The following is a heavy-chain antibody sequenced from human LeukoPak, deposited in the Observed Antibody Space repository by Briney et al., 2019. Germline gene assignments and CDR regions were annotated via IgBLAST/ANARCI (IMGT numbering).Heavy chain of an antibody. CDR2: IWYDGSSK. CDR3: ARPAVRLSPYDAFDI. Sequence: PGGSLRLSCAASGFTFSSYGMHWVRQAPGKGLEWVAVIWYDGSSKYYADSVKGRFTISRDNSKNTLYLQMNSLRAEDTAVYYCARPAVRLSPYDAFDIWGQGTMVTVSS. J-gene: IGHJ3*02. V-gene: IGHV3-33*01. CDR1: GFTFSSYG. D-gene: IGHD2-2*01.